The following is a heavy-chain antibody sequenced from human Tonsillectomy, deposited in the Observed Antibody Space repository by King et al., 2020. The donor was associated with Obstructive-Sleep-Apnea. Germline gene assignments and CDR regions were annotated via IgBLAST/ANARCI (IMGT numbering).Heavy chain of an antibody. D-gene: IGHD6-13*01. CDR2: ISGYNRKT. J-gene: IGHJ4*02. V-gene: IGHV1-18*01. CDR1: GFTFTSYG. CDR3: ARDVRSWTEDY. Sequence: VQLVESGAEVREPGASVKLSCKTSGFTFTSYGISWVRQAPGQGLEWMGWISGYNRKTTYAQKFQGRITLTTDTSTTTVYMELRSLTSDDTAIYYCARDVRSWTEDYWGQGTLVTVSS.